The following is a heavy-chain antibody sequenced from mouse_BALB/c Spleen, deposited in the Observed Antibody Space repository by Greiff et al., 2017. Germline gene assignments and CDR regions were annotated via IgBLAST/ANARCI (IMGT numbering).Heavy chain of an antibody. CDR3: TRQPDGNYYFDY. CDR2: IRLKSNNYAT. Sequence: EVQLVESGGGLVQPGGSMKLSCVASGFTFSNYWMNWVRQSPEKGLEWVAEIRLKSNNYATHYAESVKGRFTISRDDSKSSVYLQMNNLRAEDTGIYYCTRQPDGNYYFDYWGQGTTLTVSS. J-gene: IGHJ2*01. V-gene: IGHV6-6*02. CDR1: GFTFSNYW. D-gene: IGHD2-1*01.